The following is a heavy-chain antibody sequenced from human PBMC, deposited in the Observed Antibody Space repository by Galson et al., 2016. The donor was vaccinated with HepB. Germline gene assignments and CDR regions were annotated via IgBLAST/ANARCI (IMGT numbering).Heavy chain of an antibody. J-gene: IGHJ4*02. D-gene: IGHD2-2*01. CDR1: GYPFSNFR. CDR2: IDPSDPQI. V-gene: IGHV5-10-1*01. Sequence: QSGAEVKKPGESLRISCRASGYPFSNFRINWVRQLPGKGLEWMGRIDPSDPQINYSPSFQGLVTFSVDRSINTAYLQWSSLKASDTAMYFCARGATYRRVDYWGQGTLVTVSS. CDR3: ARGATYRRVDY.